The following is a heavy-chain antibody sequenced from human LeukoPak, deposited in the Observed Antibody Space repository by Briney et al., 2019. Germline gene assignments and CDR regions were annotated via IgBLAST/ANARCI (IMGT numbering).Heavy chain of an antibody. D-gene: IGHD5-18*01. CDR1: GGSINGYS. V-gene: IGHV4-4*09. J-gene: IGHJ2*01. CDR2: MFDRGSP. Sequence: SETLSLTCSVSGGSINGYSWGWVRQPPGKGLECIGYMFDRGSPNHHPSLQNRVTTSVDTSTNEFSLRLTSVTAADTAVYYCARRIQLWSYWHFDLWGRGTLVTVSS. CDR3: ARRIQLWSYWHFDL.